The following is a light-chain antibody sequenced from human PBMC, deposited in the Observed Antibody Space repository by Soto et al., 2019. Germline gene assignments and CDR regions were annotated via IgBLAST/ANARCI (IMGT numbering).Light chain of an antibody. J-gene: IGLJ2*01. V-gene: IGLV2-8*01. CDR1: SSDVGGYNY. CDR2: EVS. CDR3: SSFAGNNNLV. Sequence: QSALTQPPSASGSPGQSVTISCTGTSSDVGGYNYVSWYQQHPGKAPKLMISEVSNRPPGVPDRFSGSKSGNTASLTVSGLQAEDDADYYCSSFAGNNNLVFGGGTKLTVL.